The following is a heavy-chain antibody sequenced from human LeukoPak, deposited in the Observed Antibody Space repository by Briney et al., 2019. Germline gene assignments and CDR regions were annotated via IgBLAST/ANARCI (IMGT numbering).Heavy chain of an antibody. J-gene: IGHJ4*02. V-gene: IGHV1-18*01. Sequence: GASVKVSCKASGYTFTSYGISWVRQAPGQGLEWMGWISAYNGNTNYAQKLQGRVTMTTDTSTSTAYMELRSLRSDDTAVYYCARVRSRYYDSSGYYYTPPFDYWGQGTLVTVSS. CDR2: ISAYNGNT. D-gene: IGHD3-22*01. CDR1: GYTFTSYG. CDR3: ARVRSRYYDSSGYYYTPPFDY.